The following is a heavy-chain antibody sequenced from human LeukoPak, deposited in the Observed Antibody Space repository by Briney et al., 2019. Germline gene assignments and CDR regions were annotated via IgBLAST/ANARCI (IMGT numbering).Heavy chain of an antibody. V-gene: IGHV1-2*02. Sequence: ASVKVSCKASGYTFTGFYLHWVRQAPGQGLEWVGWINPKSDATNYAQTFQGRVTMTRDTSTSTVYMELSSLRSEDTAVYYCASIVGATIGYWGQGTLVTVSS. D-gene: IGHD1-26*01. CDR3: ASIVGATIGY. CDR2: INPKSDAT. J-gene: IGHJ4*02. CDR1: GYTFTGFY.